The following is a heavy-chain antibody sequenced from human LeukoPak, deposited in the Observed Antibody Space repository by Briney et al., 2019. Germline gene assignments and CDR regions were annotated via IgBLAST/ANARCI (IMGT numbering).Heavy chain of an antibody. J-gene: IGHJ4*02. V-gene: IGHV2-70*04. CDR1: GFSLSTSGMR. CDR3: ARTPYCGGDCYVDY. D-gene: IGHD2-21*02. Sequence: SGPTLVNSTQTLTLTCTFSGFSLSTSGMRVSWIRQPPGKALEWLARIDWDDDKFYSTSLKTRLTISKDTSKNQVVLTMTNMDPVDTATYYCARTPYCGGDCYVDYWGQGTLVTVSS. CDR2: IDWDDDK.